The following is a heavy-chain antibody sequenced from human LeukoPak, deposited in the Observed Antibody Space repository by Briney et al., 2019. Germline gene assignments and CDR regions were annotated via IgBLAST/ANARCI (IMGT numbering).Heavy chain of an antibody. J-gene: IGHJ4*02. Sequence: PGGSLRLSCAASGFSFTDAWMSWVRQAPGKGLEWVGRITSKTDGGITDSAAPVKGRFTVSRDDSKNTLFLQMSSLRTEDTAVYYCATDESNSFFFWGQGTLVAVSS. CDR3: ATDESNSFFF. D-gene: IGHD2/OR15-2a*01. CDR1: GFSFTDAW. V-gene: IGHV3-15*01. CDR2: ITSKTDGGIT.